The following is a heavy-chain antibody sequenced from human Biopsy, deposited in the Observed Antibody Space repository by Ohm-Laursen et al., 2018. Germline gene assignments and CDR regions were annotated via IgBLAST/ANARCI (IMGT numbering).Heavy chain of an antibody. J-gene: IGHJ1*01. Sequence: SVKVSCKASSYTFTDYNIHWVRQAPGQGLEWLGGNIPILGTGNYAQKFQDRVTVAADTSTSAATMELRSLRSDDTAVYYCATKLTGYFHHWGQGTLVIVSS. CDR1: SYTFTDYN. CDR2: NIPILGTG. D-gene: IGHD3-9*01. V-gene: IGHV1-69*06. CDR3: ATKLTGYFHH.